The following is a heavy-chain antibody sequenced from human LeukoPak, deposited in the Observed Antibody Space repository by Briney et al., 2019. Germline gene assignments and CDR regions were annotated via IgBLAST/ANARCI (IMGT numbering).Heavy chain of an antibody. CDR3: ARTFGTYQYYFDY. J-gene: IGHJ4*02. D-gene: IGHD1-26*01. Sequence: SETLSLTCTVSGGSISSSTYYWGWIRQPPGKGLEWIASIYYSGSTYYNPSLESRVTISIDTSKNQFSLKLTSVTAADTAVYYCARTFGTYQYYFDYWGQGTLVTVSS. CDR1: GGSISSSTYY. V-gene: IGHV4-39*07. CDR2: IYYSGST.